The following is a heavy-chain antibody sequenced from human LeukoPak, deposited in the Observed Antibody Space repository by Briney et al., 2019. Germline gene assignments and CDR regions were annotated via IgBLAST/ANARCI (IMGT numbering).Heavy chain of an antibody. CDR2: INHSGST. CDR1: GGSFSGYY. CDR3: ARLDSSGYYEVYAFDI. J-gene: IGHJ3*02. V-gene: IGHV4-34*01. D-gene: IGHD3-22*01. Sequence: SETLSLTCAVYGGSFSGYYWSWIRQPPGKGLEWIGEINHSGSTNYNPSLKSRVTISVDTSKNQFSLKLSSVTAADTAVYYCARLDSSGYYEVYAFDIWGQGTMVTVSS.